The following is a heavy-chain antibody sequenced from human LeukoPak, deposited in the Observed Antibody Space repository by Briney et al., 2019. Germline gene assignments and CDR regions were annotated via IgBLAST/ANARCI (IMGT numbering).Heavy chain of an antibody. CDR1: GFTFSSYA. D-gene: IGHD3-10*01. CDR3: AKDSPGWFGENWFDP. Sequence: PGGSLRLSCAASGFTFSSYAMSWVRQAPGKGLEWVSAISGSGGSTYYADSVKGRFTISRDNSKNTLYLRMNSLRAEDTAVYYCAKDSPGWFGENWFDPWGQGTLATVSS. J-gene: IGHJ5*02. V-gene: IGHV3-23*01. CDR2: ISGSGGST.